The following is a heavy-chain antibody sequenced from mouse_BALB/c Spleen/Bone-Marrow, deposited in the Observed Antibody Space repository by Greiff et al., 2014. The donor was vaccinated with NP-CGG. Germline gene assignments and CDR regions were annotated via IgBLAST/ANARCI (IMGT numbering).Heavy chain of an antibody. CDR1: GFTFSDYE. CDR3: TREKVGDFDY. V-gene: IGHV1-15*01. CDR2: IHPGSGGT. Sequence: QGQLKGAGGELGGAGGLGKLSRKALGFTFSDYEKDWGEETPLHGPGWIGTIHPGSGGTAYNQKFKGKATLTADKSSSTAYMELSSLTSEDSAVYYCTREKVGDFDYWGQGTTLTISS. J-gene: IGHJ2*01.